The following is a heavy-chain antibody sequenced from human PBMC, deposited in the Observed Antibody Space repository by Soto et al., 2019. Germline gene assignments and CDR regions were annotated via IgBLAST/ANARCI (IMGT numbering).Heavy chain of an antibody. J-gene: IGHJ4*02. D-gene: IGHD3-9*01. Sequence: GGSLRLSCTASGFTFGDYAMSWFRQAPGKGLEWVGFIRSKAYGGTTEYAASVKGRFTISRDDSKSIAYLQMNSLKTEDTAVYYCTRVGGVFDWLFKESYFDYWGQGTLVTVSS. CDR2: IRSKAYGGTT. CDR1: GFTFGDYA. V-gene: IGHV3-49*03. CDR3: TRVGGVFDWLFKESYFDY.